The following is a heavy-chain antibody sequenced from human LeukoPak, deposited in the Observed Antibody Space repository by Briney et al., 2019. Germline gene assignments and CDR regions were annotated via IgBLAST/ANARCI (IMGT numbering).Heavy chain of an antibody. D-gene: IGHD3-3*01. CDR2: ISYDGSNK. V-gene: IGHV3-30-3*01. Sequence: PGGSLRLSCAASGFTFGSYAMHWVRQAPGKGLEWVAVISYDGSNKYYADSVKGRFTISRDNSKNTLYLQMNSLRAEDTAVFYCARDLEPYDFWSEGWFDPWGQGTLVTVSS. J-gene: IGHJ5*02. CDR1: GFTFGSYA. CDR3: ARDLEPYDFWSEGWFDP.